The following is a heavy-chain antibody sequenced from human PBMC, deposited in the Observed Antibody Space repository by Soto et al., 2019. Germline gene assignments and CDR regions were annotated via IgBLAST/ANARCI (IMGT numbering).Heavy chain of an antibody. V-gene: IGHV5-51*01. D-gene: IGHD5-12*01. J-gene: IGHJ3*02. CDR2: IYPGDSDT. CDR3: ARQGRDGYNLREHDAFDI. Sequence: EVQLVQSGAEVKKPGESLKISCKGSGYSFTSYWIGWVRQMPGKGLEWMGIIYPGDSDTRYSPSFQGQVTISADKSISTAYLQWSSLKASDTAMYYCARQGRDGYNLREHDAFDIWGQGTMVTVSS. CDR1: GYSFTSYW.